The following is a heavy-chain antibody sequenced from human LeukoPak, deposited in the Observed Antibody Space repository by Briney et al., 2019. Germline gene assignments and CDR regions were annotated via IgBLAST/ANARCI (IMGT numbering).Heavy chain of an antibody. CDR3: ASTTRGYYYYYMDV. D-gene: IGHD1-1*01. V-gene: IGHV3-21*01. Sequence: GGSLRLSCAASGFTFSSYSMNWVRRAPGKGLEWVSSISSSSSYIYYADSVKGRFTISRDNAKNSLYLQMNSLRAEDTAVYYCASTTRGYYYYYMDVWGKGTTVTVSS. J-gene: IGHJ6*03. CDR2: ISSSSSYI. CDR1: GFTFSSYS.